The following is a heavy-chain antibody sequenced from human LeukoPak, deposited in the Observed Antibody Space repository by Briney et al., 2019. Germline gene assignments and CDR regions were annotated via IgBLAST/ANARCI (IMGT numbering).Heavy chain of an antibody. Sequence: SGTLSLTCTVSGGSISSYYWSWIRQPPGKGLEWIGYIYYSGSTNYNPSLKSRVTISVDTSKNQFSLKLSSVTAADTAVYYCARQYYYGSGSPAFDYWGQGTLVTVSS. D-gene: IGHD3-10*01. CDR1: GGSISSYY. CDR3: ARQYYYGSGSPAFDY. J-gene: IGHJ4*02. CDR2: IYYSGST. V-gene: IGHV4-59*01.